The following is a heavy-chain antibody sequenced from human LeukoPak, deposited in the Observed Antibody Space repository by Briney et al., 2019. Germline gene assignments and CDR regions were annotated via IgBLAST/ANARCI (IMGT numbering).Heavy chain of an antibody. CDR1: GYTFTSYY. CDR3: AGELRPWFGELLPFDP. Sequence: GASVKVSCKASGYTFTSYYMHWVRQAPGQGLEWMGIINPSGGSTSYAQKFQGRVTMTRDTSTSTVYMELSSLRSEDTAVYYCAGELRPWFGELLPFDPWGQGTLVTVSS. J-gene: IGHJ5*02. D-gene: IGHD3-10*01. V-gene: IGHV1-46*03. CDR2: INPSGGST.